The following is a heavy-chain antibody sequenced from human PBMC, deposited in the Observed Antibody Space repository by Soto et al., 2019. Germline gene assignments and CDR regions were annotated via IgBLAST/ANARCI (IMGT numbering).Heavy chain of an antibody. D-gene: IGHD3-3*01. CDR1: GLYCKVCY. V-gene: IGHV4-34*01. Sequence: AETLCLTGAVYGLYCKVCYGNWIRPPRVKGLEWIGEINHTGGTHYNPSLKSRVTMSVDTSKNQFSLRLSSVTAADTAIYYCATRITVFGLLIPPFDPWGQGTQVTVSS. CDR3: ATRITVFGLLIPPFDP. CDR2: INHTGGT. J-gene: IGHJ5*02.